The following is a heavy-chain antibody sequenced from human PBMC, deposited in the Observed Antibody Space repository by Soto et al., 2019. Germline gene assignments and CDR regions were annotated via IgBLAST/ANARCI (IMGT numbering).Heavy chain of an antibody. CDR3: VRDRLHNWFDP. CDR1: GFTFSNHW. J-gene: IGHJ5*02. CDR2: ISNDGSDT. Sequence: EVQVVESGGGLVQPGGSLRLSCAASGFTFSNHWMHWVRQAPGKGPVWVSRISNDGSDTTYADSVKGRFTISRDNAKNTVYLQMNSLRAEDTAVYHCVRDRLHNWFDPWGQGTPVTVSS. V-gene: IGHV3-74*03.